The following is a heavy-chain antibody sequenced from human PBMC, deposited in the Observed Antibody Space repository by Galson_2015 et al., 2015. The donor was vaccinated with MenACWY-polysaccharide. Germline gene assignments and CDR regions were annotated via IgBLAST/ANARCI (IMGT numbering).Heavy chain of an antibody. Sequence: SLRLSCAASGSRFSNSGMHWGRQAPGKGLERVAVIQYDGSNKVYADSVKGRFTISRDNSKNTVFLEMNTLGVEDTAVYYCAREGSRIVFHAFDIWGQGTMVTVSS. CDR1: GSRFSNSG. CDR3: AREGSRIVFHAFDI. D-gene: IGHD2-2*01. V-gene: IGHV3-33*01. CDR2: IQYDGSNK. J-gene: IGHJ3*02.